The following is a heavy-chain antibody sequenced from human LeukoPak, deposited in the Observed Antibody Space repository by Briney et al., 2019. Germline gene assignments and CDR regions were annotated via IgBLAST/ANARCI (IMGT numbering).Heavy chain of an antibody. J-gene: IGHJ4*02. V-gene: IGHV4-59*12. D-gene: IGHD3-9*01. CDR2: VYYSGST. CDR1: GGSISTYF. Sequence: SETLSLTCTVSGGSISTYFWSWIRQPPGKGLEWIGYVYYSGSTNYNPSLKSRVTISVDTSKNQFSLKVSSVTAADTAVYYCARGEYYDILTGYCAGFDYWGQGTLVTVSS. CDR3: ARGEYYDILTGYCAGFDY.